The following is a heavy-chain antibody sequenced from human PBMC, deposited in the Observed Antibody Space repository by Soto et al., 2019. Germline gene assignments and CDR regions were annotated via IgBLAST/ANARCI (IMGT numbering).Heavy chain of an antibody. CDR1: HGSVSSDPFY. CDR2: SYYRGNT. J-gene: IGHJ4*01. V-gene: IGHV4-31*03. Sequence: SETLSLTCTVSHGSVSSDPFYWTWSRQHPGKGLGWIGYSYYRGNTYYPPSLKSRVSISIDTSQNQFSLRLNSVTPADTAVYCCPRSGYGSSDFAHWGQGPLVTVSS. CDR3: PRSGYGSSDFAH. D-gene: IGHD6-13*01.